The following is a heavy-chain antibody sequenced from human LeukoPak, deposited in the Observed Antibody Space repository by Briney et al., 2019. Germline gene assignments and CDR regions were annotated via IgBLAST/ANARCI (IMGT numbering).Heavy chain of an antibody. Sequence: MASETLSLTCTVSGGSISSHYWSWIRQPPGKGLEWIGYIYYSGSTNYNPSLKSRVTISVDTSKNQFSLKLSSVTAADTAVYYCARGRGYYDSRPVYFDYWGQGTLVTVSS. V-gene: IGHV4-59*11. CDR2: IYYSGST. CDR3: ARGRGYYDSRPVYFDY. CDR1: GGSISSHY. J-gene: IGHJ4*02. D-gene: IGHD3-22*01.